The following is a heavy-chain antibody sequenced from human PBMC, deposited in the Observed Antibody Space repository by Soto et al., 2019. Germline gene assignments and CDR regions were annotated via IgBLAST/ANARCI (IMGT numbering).Heavy chain of an antibody. J-gene: IGHJ6*02. Sequence: GASVKDSCKASGYTFTGYYMHWVRQAPGQGLEWMGWINPNSGGTNYAQKFQGRVTMTRDTSTSTAYMELRSLRSDDTAVYYCAREILSPDFYFHGMDVWGQGTTVTVS. CDR3: AREILSPDFYFHGMDV. V-gene: IGHV1-2*02. CDR2: INPNSGGT. D-gene: IGHD2-15*01. CDR1: GYTFTGYY.